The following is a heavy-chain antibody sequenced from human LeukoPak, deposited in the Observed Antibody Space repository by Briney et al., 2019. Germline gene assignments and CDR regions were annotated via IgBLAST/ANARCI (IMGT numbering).Heavy chain of an antibody. CDR2: ISYDGSNK. V-gene: IGHV3-30*18. CDR3: AKERRVRGVINVYYGMDV. CDR1: GFTFSSYG. Sequence: GGSLRLSCAASGFTFSSYGMHWVRQAPGKGLEWVAVISYDGSNKYYADSVKGRFTISRDNSKNTLYLQMNSLRAEDTAVYYCAKERRVRGVINVYYGMDVWGKGTTVTVSS. D-gene: IGHD3-10*01. J-gene: IGHJ6*04.